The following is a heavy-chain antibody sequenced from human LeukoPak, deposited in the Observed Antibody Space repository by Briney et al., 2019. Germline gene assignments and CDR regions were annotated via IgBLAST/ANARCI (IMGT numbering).Heavy chain of an antibody. CDR1: GGSFSGYY. D-gene: IGHD3-22*01. CDR2: LYYSGST. J-gene: IGHJ4*02. Sequence: SETLSLTCAVYGGSFSGYYWSWIRQPPGKGLEWIGSLYYSGSTYYNPSLKSRVTISVDTSKNQFSLKLTSVTAADTAVYYCTRQFKDYYDSGGYYSWGQGTLVTVSS. CDR3: TRQFKDYYDSGGYYS. V-gene: IGHV4-34*01.